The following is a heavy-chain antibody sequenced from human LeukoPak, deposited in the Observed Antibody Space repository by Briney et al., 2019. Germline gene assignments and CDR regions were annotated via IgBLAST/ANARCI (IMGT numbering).Heavy chain of an antibody. CDR1: GFTFSNAW. J-gene: IGHJ4*02. CDR3: TTLRARSDY. D-gene: IGHD5-12*01. Sequence: GGSLRLSCAASGFTFSNAWMTWVRQAPGKGLEWVGRLRSKTDGGTADYAAPVEGRFTISRDDAKNTLYLQMTSLKTEDTAVYYCTTLRARSDYWGQGTLVTVSS. V-gene: IGHV3-15*01. CDR2: LRSKTDGGTA.